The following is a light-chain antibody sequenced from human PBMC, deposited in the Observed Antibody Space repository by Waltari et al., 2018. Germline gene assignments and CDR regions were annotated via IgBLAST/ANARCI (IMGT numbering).Light chain of an antibody. V-gene: IGLV1-44*01. CDR2: SNY. CDR1: DSNIGPNT. J-gene: IGLJ2*01. CDR3: AAWDDSLNGVL. Sequence: QSVLTQSPSASGTPGQRITISCSGSDSNIGPNTVSWYQHSPGTAPHLLIYSNYKRPPGVPARFSGSKSGTSASLAINGRQSEDEADYYCAAWDDSLNGVLFGGGTQLTVL.